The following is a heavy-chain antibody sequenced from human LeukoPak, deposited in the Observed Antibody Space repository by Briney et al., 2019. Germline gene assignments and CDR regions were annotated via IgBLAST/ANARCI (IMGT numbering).Heavy chain of an antibody. Sequence: PGASVTVSCKASGYTFTSYAMNWVRQAPGQGLEWMGRLNTNTGIPTSAQGFTGRFVFSLDTSVSTAYLQISSLKAEDTAVYYCARAPDFGDSMNLWGQGTLVTVSS. V-gene: IGHV7-4-1*02. CDR3: ARAPDFGDSMNL. CDR1: GYTFTSYA. J-gene: IGHJ4*02. CDR2: LNTNTGIP. D-gene: IGHD4-17*01.